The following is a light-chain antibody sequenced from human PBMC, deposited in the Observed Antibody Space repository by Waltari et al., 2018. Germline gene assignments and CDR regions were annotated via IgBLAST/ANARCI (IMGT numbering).Light chain of an antibody. CDR3: QQYNSYPWT. J-gene: IGKJ1*01. CDR1: QSISNW. Sequence: DIQMTQSPSILSASVGDRVTMTCRASQSISNWLAWYQQKPGKAPNLLIYQASSLESGVPSRFSGSGSATEFTLTISSLQPDDFATYYYQQYNSYPWTFGQGTKVEIK. V-gene: IGKV1-5*03. CDR2: QAS.